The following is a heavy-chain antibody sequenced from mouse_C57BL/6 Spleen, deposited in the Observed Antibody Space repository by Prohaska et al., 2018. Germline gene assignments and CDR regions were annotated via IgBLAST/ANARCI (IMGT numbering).Heavy chain of an antibody. CDR3: ARYAMDY. V-gene: IGHV1-18*01. Sequence: GKSLEWIGDINPNNGGTIYNQKFKGEATLTVDKSSSTAYMELRSLTSEDTAVYYCARYAMDYWGQGTSVTVSS. CDR2: INPNNGGT. J-gene: IGHJ4*01.